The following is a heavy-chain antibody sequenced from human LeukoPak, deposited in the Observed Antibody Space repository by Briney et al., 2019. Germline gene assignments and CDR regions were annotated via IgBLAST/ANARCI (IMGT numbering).Heavy chain of an antibody. CDR3: ARSRRVYHGYYLAY. D-gene: IGHD2-8*01. CDR2: IYPGDSET. J-gene: IGHJ4*02. CDR1: GYSFTNYW. Sequence: GESLKISCAGSGYSFTNYWIGWARQMPGEGLEWMGMIYPGDSETRYSTSFQDQVTISADKSISTAYLQWSSLEASDTAMYYCARSRRVYHGYYLAYWGQGTLVTVSS. V-gene: IGHV5-51*01.